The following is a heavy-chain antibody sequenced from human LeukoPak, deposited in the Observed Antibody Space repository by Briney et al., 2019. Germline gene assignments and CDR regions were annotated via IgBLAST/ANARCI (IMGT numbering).Heavy chain of an antibody. CDR2: ISSSSSYI. J-gene: IGHJ4*02. CDR3: ARLSPKAYFDY. V-gene: IGHV3-21*01. Sequence: PGGSLRLSCAASGFTFSSYTMNWVRQAPGKGLEWVSSISSSSSYIYYADSVKGRFTISRDNAKNSLYLQMNSLRAEDTAVYYCARLSPKAYFDYWGQGTLVTVSS. CDR1: GFTFSSYT.